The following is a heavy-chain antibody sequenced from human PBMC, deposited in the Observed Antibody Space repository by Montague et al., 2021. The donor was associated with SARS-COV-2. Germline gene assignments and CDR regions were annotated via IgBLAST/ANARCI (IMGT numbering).Heavy chain of an antibody. J-gene: IGHJ4*02. CDR3: ASGGGSGYRYYFDS. CDR2: IYYSGRT. CDR1: GGSISSYY. V-gene: IGHV4-59*01. D-gene: IGHD3-22*01. Sequence: SETLSLTCTVSGGSISSYYWNWIRQPPGKGLEWIGYIYYSGRTNYNPSLKSRVTISVDTSQNQFSLKLSSVTAAGTAVYYCASGGGSGYRYYFDSGGQGSLVTVSS.